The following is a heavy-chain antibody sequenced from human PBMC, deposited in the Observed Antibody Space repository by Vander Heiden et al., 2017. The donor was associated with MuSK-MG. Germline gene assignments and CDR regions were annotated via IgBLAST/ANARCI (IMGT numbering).Heavy chain of an antibody. Sequence: QVQLQESGAGLVKPSQTLSLTCTVSGGAISSGTYYWSWIRQHPGKGVEWIGYIYYSGSTYYNPSLKSRVTISVDTSKNQFSLKLSSVTAADTAVYYCARAGRTSRAGYYYMDVWGKGTTVTVSS. V-gene: IGHV4-31*03. J-gene: IGHJ6*03. CDR2: IYYSGST. CDR3: ARAGRTSRAGYYYMDV. CDR1: GGAISSGTYY. D-gene: IGHD2-2*01.